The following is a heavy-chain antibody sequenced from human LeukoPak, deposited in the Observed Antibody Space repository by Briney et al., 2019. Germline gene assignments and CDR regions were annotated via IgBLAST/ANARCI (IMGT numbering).Heavy chain of an antibody. CDR1: GFTFSSHW. CDR3: ALGLRYCSSTSCYPYAFDI. D-gene: IGHD2-2*01. J-gene: IGHJ3*02. Sequence: GGSLRLSCAASGFTFSSHWMSWVRQAPGKGLEWVANINQDGSEKYYVDSVKGRFTISRDNAKNSLYLQMNSLRAEDTAVYYCALGLRYCSSTSCYPYAFDIWGQGTMVTVSS. CDR2: INQDGSEK. V-gene: IGHV3-7*03.